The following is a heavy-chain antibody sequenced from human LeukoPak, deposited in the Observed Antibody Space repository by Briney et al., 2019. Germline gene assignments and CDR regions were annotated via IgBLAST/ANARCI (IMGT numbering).Heavy chain of an antibody. CDR2: IIPIFGTA. Sequence: GASVKVSCKASGGTFSSYAISWVRQAPGQGLEWMGGIIPIFGTANYAQKFQGRVTMTRDTSISTAYMELSRLRSDDTAVYYCARSGSGLDYWGQGTLVTVSS. CDR3: ARSGSGLDY. D-gene: IGHD1-26*01. CDR1: GGTFSSYA. J-gene: IGHJ4*02. V-gene: IGHV1-69*05.